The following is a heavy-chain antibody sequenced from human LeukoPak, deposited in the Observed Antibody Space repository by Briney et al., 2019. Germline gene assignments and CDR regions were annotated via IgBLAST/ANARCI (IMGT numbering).Heavy chain of an antibody. D-gene: IGHD3-3*01. V-gene: IGHV1-45*02. CDR2: ITPFNGNT. CDR1: GYTFTYRY. CDR3: ARARYETRIWPKSRYDYYHYMDV. Sequence: GSSVKVSCKASGYTFTYRYLHWVRQAPGQALEWMGWITPFNGNTNYAQKFQDRVTITRDRSMSTAYMELSSLRSEDMAVYYCARARYETRIWPKSRYDYYHYMDVWGKGTTVTVSS. J-gene: IGHJ6*03.